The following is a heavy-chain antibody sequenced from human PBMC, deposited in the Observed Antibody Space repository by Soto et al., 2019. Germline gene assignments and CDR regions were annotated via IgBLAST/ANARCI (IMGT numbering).Heavy chain of an antibody. CDR3: ASAGGLGAVAADY. CDR1: GGSISSGGYS. J-gene: IGHJ4*02. D-gene: IGHD6-19*01. CDR2: IYHSGRT. Sequence: QLQLQESGSGLVKPSQTLSLTCAVSGGSISSGGYSWSWIRQPPGKGLEWIGYIYHSGRTYYNPSLKLRVTISVDRPKNPFSLNLSSVTAADTAVYYCASAGGLGAVAADYWGQGTLVTVSS. V-gene: IGHV4-30-2*01.